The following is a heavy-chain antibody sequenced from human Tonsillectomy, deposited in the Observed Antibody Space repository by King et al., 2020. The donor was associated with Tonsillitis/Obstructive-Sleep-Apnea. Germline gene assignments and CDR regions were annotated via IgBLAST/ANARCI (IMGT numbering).Heavy chain of an antibody. J-gene: IGHJ3*01. CDR1: GGPISTDKW. Sequence: QLQESGPGLVRPSGTLFLTCAVSGGPISTDKWWSGVRQSPGKGLDGSGESKHSGSSNSNPSLKSRVPITLDRSKTQFSLRLTLVTAADTALDYCARGPDSSSRVAFDLWGQGTMVTVSS. CDR3: ARGPDSSSRVAFDL. V-gene: IGHV4-4*02. D-gene: IGHD6-13*01. CDR2: SKHSGSS.